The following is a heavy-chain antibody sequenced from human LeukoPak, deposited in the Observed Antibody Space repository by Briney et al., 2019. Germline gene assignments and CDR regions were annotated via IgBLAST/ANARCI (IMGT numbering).Heavy chain of an antibody. CDR2: ISYSGST. D-gene: IGHD1-1*01. CDR3: AREGTAGTNLNWFDP. CDR1: GGSISSYY. Sequence: PSETLSLTCTVSGGSISSYYWSWIRQPPGKGLEWIGYISYSGSTNFNPSLKSGVTISVDTSKNQFSLKLSSVTAADTAVYYCAREGTAGTNLNWFDPWGQGTLVTVSS. V-gene: IGHV4-59*01. J-gene: IGHJ5*02.